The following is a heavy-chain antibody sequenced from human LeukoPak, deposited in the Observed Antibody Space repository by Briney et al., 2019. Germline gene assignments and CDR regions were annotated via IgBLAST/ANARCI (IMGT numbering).Heavy chain of an antibody. Sequence: GGSLRLSCAASGFTFSSYAMRWVRQAPGKGLEWVSSISSSSNYIYYADSLKGRFTISRDNAKNSLYLQMNSLRAEDTAVYYCARDEGVSFDYWGLGTLVTVSS. CDR3: ARDEGVSFDY. V-gene: IGHV3-21*01. CDR2: ISSSSNYI. CDR1: GFTFSSYA. J-gene: IGHJ4*02.